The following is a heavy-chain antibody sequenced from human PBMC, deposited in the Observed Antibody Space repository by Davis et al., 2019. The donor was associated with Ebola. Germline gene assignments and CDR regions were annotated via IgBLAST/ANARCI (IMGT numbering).Heavy chain of an antibody. CDR2: ISGSGGST. V-gene: IGHV3-23*01. Sequence: GESLKISCAASGFTFSSYAMSWVRQAPGKGLEWVSAISGSGGSTYYADSVKGRFTISRDNSKNTLYLQMNSLRDEDTAVYYCARVVVRDGYNYGCFDYWGQGTLVTVSS. CDR3: ARVVVRDGYNYGCFDY. J-gene: IGHJ4*02. CDR1: GFTFSSYA. D-gene: IGHD5-24*01.